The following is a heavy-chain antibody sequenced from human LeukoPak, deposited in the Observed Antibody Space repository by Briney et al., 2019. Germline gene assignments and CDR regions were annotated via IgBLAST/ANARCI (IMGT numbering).Heavy chain of an antibody. CDR1: GFTLSSYW. V-gene: IGHV3-7*01. CDR3: ARDLFSGTYHEDF. D-gene: IGHD3-16*02. J-gene: IGHJ4*02. Sequence: GGSLRLSCVASGFTLSSYWMSWVRQAPGKGLEWVANIKFDGSATYYVDSVKGRFTISRDDAKNSLYLQMNSLRGEDTAVYYCARDLFSGTYHEDFGGQGTLVIVSS. CDR2: IKFDGSAT.